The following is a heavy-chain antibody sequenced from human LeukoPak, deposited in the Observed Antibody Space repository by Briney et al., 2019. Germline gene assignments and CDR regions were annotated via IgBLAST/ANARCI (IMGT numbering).Heavy chain of an antibody. J-gene: IGHJ4*02. CDR1: GYTFTSYY. V-gene: IGHV1-46*01. D-gene: IGHD6-19*01. Sequence: GASVKVSCKASGYTFTSYYMHWVRQAPGQGLEWMGIINPSGGSTSYAQKFQGRVTMTRDMSTSTVYMELSSLRSEDTAVYYCARDFPQWLVDYWGQGTLVIVSS. CDR3: ARDFPQWLVDY. CDR2: INPSGGST.